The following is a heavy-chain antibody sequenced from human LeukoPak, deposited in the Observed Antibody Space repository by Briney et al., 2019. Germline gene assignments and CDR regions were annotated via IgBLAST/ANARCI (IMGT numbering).Heavy chain of an antibody. CDR3: AREARVRYCSGGSCYSRWFDP. J-gene: IGHJ5*02. D-gene: IGHD2-15*01. CDR2: INHSGST. CDR1: GGSFSGYY. V-gene: IGHV4-34*01. Sequence: SETLSLTCAVYGGSFSGYYWSWIRQPPGRGREWIGEINHSGSTNYNPSLKSRVTISVDTSKNQFSLKLSSVTAADTAVYYCAREARVRYCSGGSCYSRWFDPWGQGTLVTVSS.